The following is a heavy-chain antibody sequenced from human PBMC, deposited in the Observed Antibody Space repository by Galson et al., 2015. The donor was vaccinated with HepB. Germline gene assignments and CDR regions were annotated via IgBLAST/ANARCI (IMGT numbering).Heavy chain of an antibody. Sequence: ETLSLTCTVSGGSISSYYWSWIRQPPGKGLEWIGYIYYSGSTNYNPSLKSRVTISVDTSKNQFSLKLSSVTAADTAVYYCARGGYYGSGSYYPLLFDYWGQGTLVTVSS. D-gene: IGHD3-10*01. V-gene: IGHV4-59*08. CDR3: ARGGYYGSGSYYPLLFDY. CDR2: IYYSGST. CDR1: GGSISSYY. J-gene: IGHJ4*02.